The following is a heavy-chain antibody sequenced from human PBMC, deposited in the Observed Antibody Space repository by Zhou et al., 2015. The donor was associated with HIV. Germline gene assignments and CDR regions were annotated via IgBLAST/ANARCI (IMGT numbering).Heavy chain of an antibody. CDR2: MNPNSGNT. V-gene: IGHV1-8*01. CDR1: GFTFSNYD. CDR3: ARYCSSTSCDYGMDV. D-gene: IGHD2-2*01. Sequence: QVQLVQSGAEVKKPGASVKVSCKASGFTFSNYDINWVRQATGQGLEWMGWMNPNSGNTGYAQKFQGRVIMTRNTSISTAYMELSSLRSEDTAVYYCARYCSSTSCDYGMDVWGLGATVTVSS. J-gene: IGHJ6*02.